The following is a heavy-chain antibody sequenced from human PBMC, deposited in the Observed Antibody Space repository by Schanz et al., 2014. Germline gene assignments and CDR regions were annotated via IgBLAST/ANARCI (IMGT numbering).Heavy chain of an antibody. D-gene: IGHD2-15*01. J-gene: IGHJ6*03. V-gene: IGHV3-33*08. CDR2: VWSDGNTK. CDR1: GFTFSRYW. Sequence: VQLLESGGGLVRPGGSLRLSCAASGFTFSRYWMQWVRQAPGKGPEWVALVWSDGNTKYYVDSVKGRFTISRDNSMNTLHLQMDGLRVEDTAVYYCARDAVALVPEYFMDVWGKGTPVTVSS. CDR3: ARDAVALVPEYFMDV.